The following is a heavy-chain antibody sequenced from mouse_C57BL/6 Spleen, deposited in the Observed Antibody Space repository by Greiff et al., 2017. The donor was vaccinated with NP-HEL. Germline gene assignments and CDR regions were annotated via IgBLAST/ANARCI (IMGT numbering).Heavy chain of an antibody. D-gene: IGHD2-4*01. Sequence: VQLQQSGPVLVKPGASVKMSCKASGYTFTDYYMNWVKQSHGKSLEWIGVINPYNGGTSYNQKFKGKATLTVDKSSSTAYMELNSLTSEDSAVYYCARTGDDYGFAYWGQGTLVTVSA. J-gene: IGHJ3*01. CDR2: INPYNGGT. CDR1: GYTFTDYY. CDR3: ARTGDDYGFAY. V-gene: IGHV1-19*01.